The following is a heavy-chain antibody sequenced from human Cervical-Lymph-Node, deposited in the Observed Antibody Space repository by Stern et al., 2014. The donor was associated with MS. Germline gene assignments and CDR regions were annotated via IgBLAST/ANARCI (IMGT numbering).Heavy chain of an antibody. CDR1: GGTFSSYA. J-gene: IGHJ6*02. CDR3: ALPRWDIAAAAYYYYGMDV. V-gene: IGHV1-69*01. CDR2: IIPIFGTA. D-gene: IGHD6-13*01. Sequence: QMQLVQSGAEVKKPGSSVKVSCKASGGTFSSYAISWVRQAPGQGLEWMGGIIPIFGTANYAQKFQGRVTITADESTSTAYMELSSLRSEDTAVYYCALPRWDIAAAAYYYYGMDVWGQGTTVTVSS.